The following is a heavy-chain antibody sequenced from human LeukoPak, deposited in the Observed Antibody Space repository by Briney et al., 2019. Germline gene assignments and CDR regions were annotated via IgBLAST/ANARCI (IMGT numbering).Heavy chain of an antibody. CDR2: ISGSGGST. CDR1: GFTFSSYG. D-gene: IGHD3-10*01. Sequence: GGSLRLSCAASGFTFSSYGMSWVRQAPGKGLEWVSAISGSGGSTYYADSVKGRFTISRDNSKNTLYLQMNSLRAEDTAVYYCAKDLGLLWFGELLGGGIFDYWGQGTLVTVSS. V-gene: IGHV3-23*01. J-gene: IGHJ4*02. CDR3: AKDLGLLWFGELLGGGIFDY.